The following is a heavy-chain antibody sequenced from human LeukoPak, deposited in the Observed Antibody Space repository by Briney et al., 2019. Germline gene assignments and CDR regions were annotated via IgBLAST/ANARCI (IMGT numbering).Heavy chain of an antibody. CDR1: EFSLSSSGVG. J-gene: IGHJ4*02. CDR3: ARTKPEQWLVALDH. Sequence: SGPTLVKPTQTLTLTCTFSEFSLSSSGVGVGWIRQPPGKALEWLALIYWNGDKRQNSSLKSRLTVTKDTSKNQVVLTLTNMDPVDTATYYCARTKPEQWLVALDHWGQGTLVTVSS. V-gene: IGHV2-5*01. CDR2: IYWNGDK. D-gene: IGHD6-19*01.